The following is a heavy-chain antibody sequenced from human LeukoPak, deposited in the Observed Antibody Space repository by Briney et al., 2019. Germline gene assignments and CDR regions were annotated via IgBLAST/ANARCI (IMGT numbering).Heavy chain of an antibody. J-gene: IGHJ4*02. V-gene: IGHV3-20*04. CDR3: TRDLFPTSSSLDF. CDR2: INWNGGST. CDR1: GFRFDDYG. D-gene: IGHD2-2*01. Sequence: GGSLRLSCAASGFRFDDYGMSWVRQAPGKGLEWVSGINWNGGSTNYADSVKGRFTISRDNAKNSLDLQMNSLRVEDTAFYYCTRDLFPTSSSLDFWGQGTLVTLSS.